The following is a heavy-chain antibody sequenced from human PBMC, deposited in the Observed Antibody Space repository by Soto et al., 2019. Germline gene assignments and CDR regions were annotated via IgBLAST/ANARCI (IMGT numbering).Heavy chain of an antibody. CDR2: ISGSGGST. J-gene: IGHJ4*02. D-gene: IGHD4-4*01. Sequence: EVQLLESGGGLVQPGGSVRLSCAASGFTFNTYAKSWVRQAPGKGLEWVSGISGSGGSTYSADSVKGRFIISRDNSKNTVHLQMNSLRVEDTAVYFCVKAPYDYSNHYFDSWGQGALVTVSS. CDR3: VKAPYDYSNHYFDS. CDR1: GFTFNTYA. V-gene: IGHV3-23*01.